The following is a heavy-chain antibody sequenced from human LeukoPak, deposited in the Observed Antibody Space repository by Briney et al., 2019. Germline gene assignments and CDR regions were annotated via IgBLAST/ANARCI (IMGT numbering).Heavy chain of an antibody. Sequence: SETLSLTCTVPGGSISSYYWSWIRQPAGKGLEWIGRIYTSGSTNYNPSLKSRVTMSVDTSKNQFSLKLSSVTAADTAVYYCARIHYDYVWGSYRPSQSFDYWGQGTLVTVSS. V-gene: IGHV4-4*07. D-gene: IGHD3-16*02. CDR3: ARIHYDYVWGSYRPSQSFDY. J-gene: IGHJ4*02. CDR2: IYTSGST. CDR1: GGSISSYY.